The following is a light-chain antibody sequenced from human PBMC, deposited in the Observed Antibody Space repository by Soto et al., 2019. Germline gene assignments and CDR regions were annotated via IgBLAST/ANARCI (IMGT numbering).Light chain of an antibody. V-gene: IGKV1-33*01. CDR1: QDISHY. CDR2: DAS. Sequence: DIQMTQSPSSLSASVGDTVTFICQASQDISHYLNWYQQKKGKPLKILIYDASNLHPGVPSRFSGSGSGTEFSFNITRLQPEDVATYYCQQYDDLPITFGQGTRLEIK. CDR3: QQYDDLPIT. J-gene: IGKJ5*01.